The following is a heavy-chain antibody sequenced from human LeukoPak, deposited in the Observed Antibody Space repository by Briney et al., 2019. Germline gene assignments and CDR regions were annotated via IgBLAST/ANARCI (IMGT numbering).Heavy chain of an antibody. CDR2: IYSGGST. J-gene: IGHJ6*02. D-gene: IGHD3-22*01. Sequence: GGSLRLSCAASGFTVSSNYMSWVRQAPGKGLEWVSVIYSGGSTYYADSVKGRFTISRDNAKNTLYLQMNSLRAEDTAVYYCARNPDRDYYYYYGMDVWGQGTTVTVSS. CDR1: GFTVSSNY. CDR3: ARNPDRDYYYYYGMDV. V-gene: IGHV3-66*01.